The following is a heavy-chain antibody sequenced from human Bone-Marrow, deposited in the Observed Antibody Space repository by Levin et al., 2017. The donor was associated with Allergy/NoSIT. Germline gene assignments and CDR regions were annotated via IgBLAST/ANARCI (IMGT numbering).Heavy chain of an antibody. J-gene: IGHJ4*02. Sequence: GESLKISCAASGFDFSPYSMNWVRQAPGKGLEWIAYIRGSGYDISYADSVKGRFTISRDDAKSALYLQMNSLRAEDTAVYYCVRDHRWAFDYWGQGTPVTVSS. CDR1: GFDFSPYS. CDR3: VRDHRWAFDY. D-gene: IGHD4-23*01. CDR2: IRGSGYDI. V-gene: IGHV3-48*01.